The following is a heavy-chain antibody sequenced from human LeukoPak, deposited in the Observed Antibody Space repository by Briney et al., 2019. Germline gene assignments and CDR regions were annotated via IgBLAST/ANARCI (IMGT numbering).Heavy chain of an antibody. CDR2: ISSSSSYI. Sequence: PGGSLRLSCAASGFTFSSYNMNWVRQAPGKGLEWVSSISSSSSYIYYADSVKGRFTISRDNAKNSLYLQMNSLRAEDTAVYYCARALVGATKGAFDIWGQGTMVTVSS. D-gene: IGHD1-26*01. CDR3: ARALVGATKGAFDI. CDR1: GFTFSSYN. V-gene: IGHV3-21*01. J-gene: IGHJ3*02.